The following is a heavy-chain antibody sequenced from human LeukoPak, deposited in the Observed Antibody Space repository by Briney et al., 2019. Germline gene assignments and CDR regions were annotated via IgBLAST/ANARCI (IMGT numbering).Heavy chain of an antibody. Sequence: GGSLRLSCAASGFTFNNYAMNWVRQAPGKGLEWVSAISGIGGGTYYADSVKGRFTISRDNSKNTLFLQMNSLRAEDTAVYYCATPPTVTRNYWGQGTLVTVSS. CDR1: GFTFNNYA. CDR3: ATPPTVTRNY. V-gene: IGHV3-23*01. D-gene: IGHD4-17*01. J-gene: IGHJ4*02. CDR2: ISGIGGGT.